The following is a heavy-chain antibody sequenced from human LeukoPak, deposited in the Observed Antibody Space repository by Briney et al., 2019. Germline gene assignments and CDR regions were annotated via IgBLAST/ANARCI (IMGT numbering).Heavy chain of an antibody. CDR2: IYHSGST. D-gene: IGHD1-26*01. CDR3: ARDGATGGWFDP. CDR1: AGSINSGDYS. Sequence: SETLSLTCAVSAGSINSGDYSWSWIRQPPGKGLEWIGYIYHSGSTYYNPSLKSRVTISVDRSKNQLSLKLTSVTAAVTAVYYCARDGATGGWFDPWGQGTLVTVSS. V-gene: IGHV4-30-2*01. J-gene: IGHJ5*02.